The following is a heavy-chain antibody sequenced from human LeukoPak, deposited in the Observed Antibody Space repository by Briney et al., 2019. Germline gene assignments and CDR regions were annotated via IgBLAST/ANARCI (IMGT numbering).Heavy chain of an antibody. J-gene: IGHJ4*02. CDR3: TTLGYYLDS. V-gene: IGHV3-48*03. D-gene: IGHD3-22*01. CDR1: GFAFSAYE. CDR2: FAGSDTTI. Sequence: PGGSLRLSCAASGFAFSAYEMNWVRQAPGKGLEWVAYFAGSDTTIYYADSVRGRFTISRDNAKNSLYLQMNSLRAEDTALYYCTTLGYYLDSCGEGTLVTVSS.